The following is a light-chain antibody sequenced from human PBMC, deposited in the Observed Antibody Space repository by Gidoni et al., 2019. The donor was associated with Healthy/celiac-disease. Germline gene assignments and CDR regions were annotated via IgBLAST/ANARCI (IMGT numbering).Light chain of an antibody. CDR1: KWGDKY. CDR3: QAWDSSPGV. CDR2: QDS. V-gene: IGLV3-1*01. J-gene: IGLJ2*01. Sequence: SYELTQPPSVSVSPGQTASITCSGDKWGDKYACWYQQKPGQSPVLVIYQDSKRPSGIPERFSGSNSGNTATLTISGTQAMDEADYYCQAWDSSPGVFGGGTKLTVL.